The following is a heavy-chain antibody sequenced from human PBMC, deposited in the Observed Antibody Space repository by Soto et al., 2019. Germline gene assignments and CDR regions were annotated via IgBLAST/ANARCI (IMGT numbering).Heavy chain of an antibody. V-gene: IGHV3-23*01. D-gene: IGHD2-21*02. Sequence: GGSLRLSCAASGFTFSRYAMSWVSQAPRKGLARVSAISGSGGSAYSADSVKARFTISRDNAKNTLYLQMRSLRAEDTAVYYCARDRGNSDYFHYLGQGILVTVSP. CDR2: ISGSGGSA. CDR1: GFTFSRYA. J-gene: IGHJ4*02. CDR3: ARDRGNSDYFHY.